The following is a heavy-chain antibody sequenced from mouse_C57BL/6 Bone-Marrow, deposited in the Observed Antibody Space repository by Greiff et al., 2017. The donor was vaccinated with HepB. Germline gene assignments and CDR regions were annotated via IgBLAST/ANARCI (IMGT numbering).Heavy chain of an antibody. Sequence: DVMLVESGGGLVQPGGSLKLSCAASGFTFSDYYMYWVRQTPEKRLEWVAYISNGGGSTYYPDTVKGRFTISRDNAKNTLYLQMSRLKSEDTAMYYCARHDYGSREAWFAYWGQGTLVTVSA. CDR2: ISNGGGST. D-gene: IGHD1-1*01. CDR3: ARHDYGSREAWFAY. V-gene: IGHV5-12*01. J-gene: IGHJ3*01. CDR1: GFTFSDYY.